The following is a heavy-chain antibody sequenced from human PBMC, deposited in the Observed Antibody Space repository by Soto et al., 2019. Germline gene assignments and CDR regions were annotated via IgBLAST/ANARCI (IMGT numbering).Heavy chain of an antibody. CDR1: GFIFKNYA. J-gene: IGHJ4*02. CDR2: ITRDGYNK. Sequence: QVQLVESGGGVVQPGRSLRLSCAGSGFIFKNYALNWVGQAPGKGLEWVASITRDGYNKYYADSVKGRFTISRDNSRDTLSLQMTVLTIEDSSVYYCTKSSGGSSSVGMDYWGQGTRVTVSS. CDR3: TKSSGGSSSVGMDY. D-gene: IGHD6-6*01. V-gene: IGHV3-30*04.